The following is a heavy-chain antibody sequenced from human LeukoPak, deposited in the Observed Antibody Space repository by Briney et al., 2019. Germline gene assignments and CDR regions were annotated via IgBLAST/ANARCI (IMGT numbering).Heavy chain of an antibody. CDR1: GGSVSSGSYY. D-gene: IGHD5-12*01. V-gene: IGHV4-61*01. CDR3: ARGQYSGSHFDY. J-gene: IGHJ4*02. Sequence: PSETLSLTCTVSGGSVSSGSYYWSWLRQPPGKGLEWIGYVYYSGSTNYNPSLKSRVTISLDTSKNQFSLKLSSVTAADTAVYYCARGQYSGSHFDYWGQGTLVTVSS. CDR2: VYYSGST.